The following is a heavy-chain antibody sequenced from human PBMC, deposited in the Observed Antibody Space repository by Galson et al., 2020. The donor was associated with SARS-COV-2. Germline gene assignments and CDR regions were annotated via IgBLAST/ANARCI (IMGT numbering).Heavy chain of an antibody. V-gene: IGHV4-59*01. Sequence: ASETLSLTCTVSGASISRYYWSWIRQPPGKRLEWIGYIYHSGTTNYNPSLKSRVTISVDTSKNQFSLKLSSVTAADTAVYHCARGGDYVRNWFDPWGQGTLVTVSS. D-gene: IGHD4-17*01. CDR1: GASISRYY. J-gene: IGHJ5*02. CDR3: ARGGDYVRNWFDP. CDR2: IYHSGTT.